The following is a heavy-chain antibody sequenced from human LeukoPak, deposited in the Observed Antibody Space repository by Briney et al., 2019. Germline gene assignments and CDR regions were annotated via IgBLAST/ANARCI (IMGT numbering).Heavy chain of an antibody. CDR3: AGGVYGYNAFDY. Sequence: GGSLRLSCAASGFTFSDYGMSWVSQAPGKGLEWISHISTGRSVMNYADSVKGRFTISRDNGKNSVYLQMNSLRDEDTAVYYCAGGVYGYNAFDYWGQGTLVSVSS. V-gene: IGHV3-48*02. CDR2: ISTGRSVM. D-gene: IGHD5/OR15-5a*01. CDR1: GFTFSDYG. J-gene: IGHJ4*02.